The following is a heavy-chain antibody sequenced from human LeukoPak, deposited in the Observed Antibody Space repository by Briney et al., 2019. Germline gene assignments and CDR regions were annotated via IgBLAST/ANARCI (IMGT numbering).Heavy chain of an antibody. CDR1: GGSISSYY. CDR3: ARLTTYYDILTGYFLAEYFQH. J-gene: IGHJ1*01. CDR2: IYYSGST. D-gene: IGHD3-9*01. Sequence: SETLSLTCTVSGGSISSYYWSWIRQPPGKGLEWIGYIYYSGSTNYNPSLKSRVTISVDTSKNQFSLKLSSVTAADTAVYYCARLTTYYDILTGYFLAEYFQHWGQGTLVTVSS. V-gene: IGHV4-59*08.